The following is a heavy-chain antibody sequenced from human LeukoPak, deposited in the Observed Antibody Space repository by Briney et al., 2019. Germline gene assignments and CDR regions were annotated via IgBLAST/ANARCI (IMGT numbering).Heavy chain of an antibody. CDR3: ARGADEMATTDY. J-gene: IGHJ4*02. Sequence: SETLSLTCAVYGGSFSGYYWSWIRQPPGKGLEWIGEINHSGSTNYNPSLKSRVTISVDTSKNQFSLKLSSVTAADTAVYCCARGADEMATTDYWGQGTLVTVSS. D-gene: IGHD5-24*01. V-gene: IGHV4-34*01. CDR2: INHSGST. CDR1: GGSFSGYY.